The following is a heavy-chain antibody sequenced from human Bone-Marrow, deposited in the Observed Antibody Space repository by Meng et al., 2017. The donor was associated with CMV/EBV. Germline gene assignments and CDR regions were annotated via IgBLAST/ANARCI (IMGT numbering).Heavy chain of an antibody. CDR1: Y. CDR3: ARGRRGRRYYDVLTGYNWFDP. D-gene: IGHD3-9*01. Sequence: YWSWGRQAAGKGVEWIGEIKNGGSTNNNTSLKSRVTKSGDTSKNQCSLNLTSMTAADTDVYYCARGRRGRRYYDVLTGYNWFDPWGQGTLVTVSS. J-gene: IGHJ5*02. CDR2: IKNGGST. V-gene: IGHV4-34*01.